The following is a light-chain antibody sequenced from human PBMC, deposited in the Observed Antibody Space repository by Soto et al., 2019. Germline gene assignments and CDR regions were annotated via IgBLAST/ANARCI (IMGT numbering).Light chain of an antibody. CDR3: QQANSYPWT. Sequence: DIQITQSPSSVSAAVGDSVTSTCRAIQGVSDWVAWYQQKPGEAPKLLIYGSSSLLSGVPSRFSGTRSGTDFTLTISSLQPEDFATYYCQQANSYPWTFGQGTKVDIK. J-gene: IGKJ1*01. CDR2: GSS. CDR1: QGVSDW. V-gene: IGKV1-12*01.